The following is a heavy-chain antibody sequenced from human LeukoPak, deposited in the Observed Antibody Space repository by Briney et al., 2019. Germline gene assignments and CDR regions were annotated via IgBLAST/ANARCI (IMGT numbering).Heavy chain of an antibody. V-gene: IGHV4-59*01. CDR2: LSKSGNT. D-gene: IGHD1-26*01. CDR1: GGSISSYY. Sequence: SETLSLTCTVSGGSISSYYWSWIRLPPGKGLEWIGYLSKSGNTNYSPSLKSRVTIFGDTSKNQFFLKLSSVTAADTAVYYCARGGARRGSYFLYVYYFDYWGQGTLVTASS. CDR3: ARGGARRGSYFLYVYYFDY. J-gene: IGHJ4*02.